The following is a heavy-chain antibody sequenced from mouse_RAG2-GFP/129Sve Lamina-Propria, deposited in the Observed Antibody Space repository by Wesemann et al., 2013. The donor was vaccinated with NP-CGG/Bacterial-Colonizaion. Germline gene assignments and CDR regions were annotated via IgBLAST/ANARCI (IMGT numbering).Heavy chain of an antibody. D-gene: IGHD2-1*01. J-gene: IGHJ2*01. CDR3: ARRGTYGNYGDGFFDY. CDR1: GYTFTSYW. CDR2: IDPNSGGT. V-gene: IGHV1-62-3*01. Sequence: QVQLQQSGAELVKPGASVKLSCKASGYTFTSYWMHWVKQRPGRGLEWIGRIDPNSGGTKYNQKFKGKATLTVDTSSSTAYMELNSLTSEDSAVYYCARRGTYGNYGDGFFDYWGQGTTLTVSS.